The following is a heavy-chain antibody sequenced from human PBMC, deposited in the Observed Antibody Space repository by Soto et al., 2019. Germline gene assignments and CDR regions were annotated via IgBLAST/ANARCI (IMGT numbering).Heavy chain of an antibody. CDR2: VYFSGNT. J-gene: IGHJ5*02. D-gene: IGHD6-25*01. CDR1: GGSLSSYY. V-gene: IGHV4-59*01. CDR3: GSVRPSGYVLS. Sequence: PSETLSLTCTVSGGSLSSYYWTWIRQSPGKGLEWIGYVYFSGNTNYNPSRKSRVTISIDTSKNQFSLRLAAGTAADTAFYYCGSVRPSGYVLSWGQGTLVTVS.